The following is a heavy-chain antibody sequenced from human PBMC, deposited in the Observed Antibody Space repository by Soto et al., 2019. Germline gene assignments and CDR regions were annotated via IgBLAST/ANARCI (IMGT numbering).Heavy chain of an antibody. CDR3: ARDDGAILEHSGYDLKY. CDR2: ISWNSGKQ. Sequence: EVQLVESGGGLVQPGRSLRLTCAASGFTFDDHAMHWVRQAPGKGPEWVSGISWNSGKQAYAGSVKGRFTISRDNAKNSLYLQLNSPRRDDTALYYCARDDGAILEHSGYDLKYWGQGTLVTVSS. J-gene: IGHJ4*02. D-gene: IGHD5-12*01. V-gene: IGHV3-9*01. CDR1: GFTFDDHA.